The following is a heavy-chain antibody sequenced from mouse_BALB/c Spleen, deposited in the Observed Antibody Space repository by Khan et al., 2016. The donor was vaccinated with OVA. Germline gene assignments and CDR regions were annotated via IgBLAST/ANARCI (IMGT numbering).Heavy chain of an antibody. CDR1: GYTFTNHG. Sequence: QIQLVQSGPEPKKPGETVKISCKASGYTFTNHGMNWVKQAPGKGLKWMGWINTYTGEPTYADDFKGRFAFSLETSASTAYLQINNLKNEDMATYFGARGYWDFDVWGAGTTVTVSS. CDR2: INTYTGEP. V-gene: IGHV9-1*02. CDR3: ARGYWDFDV. J-gene: IGHJ1*01.